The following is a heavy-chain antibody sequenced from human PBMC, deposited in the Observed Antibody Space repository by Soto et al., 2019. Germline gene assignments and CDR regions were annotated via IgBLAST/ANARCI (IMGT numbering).Heavy chain of an antibody. J-gene: IGHJ4*02. D-gene: IGHD2-15*01. CDR3: ERDPRVTRSYCSGGSCYSILNY. V-gene: IGHV1-18*01. Sequence: ASVKFSFKASGYTFTSYGIIWLRQAPGQGLEWMGWISAYNGNTNYAQKLQGRVTMTTDTSTSTAYMELRSLRSDDTDVYYCERDPRVTRSYCSGGSCYSILNYWGQGTLVTVSS. CDR2: ISAYNGNT. CDR1: GYTFTSYG.